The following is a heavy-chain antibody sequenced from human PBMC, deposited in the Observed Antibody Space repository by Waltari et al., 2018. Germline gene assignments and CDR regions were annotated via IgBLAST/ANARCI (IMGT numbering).Heavy chain of an antibody. J-gene: IGHJ5*02. CDR2: IEGGSFTR. CDR3: ARDNDYTWGNYLDP. Sequence: EVQLVESGGDLVQLGGSLRLSCAASGFTFRSYSMNWVRQAPGKGLEWVSFIEGGSFTRYYADSVKGRFTISRDNDKNSLYLQMNTLRADDTAIYYCARDNDYTWGNYLDPWGQGTLVTVSS. V-gene: IGHV3-48*04. D-gene: IGHD3-16*01. CDR1: GFTFRSYS.